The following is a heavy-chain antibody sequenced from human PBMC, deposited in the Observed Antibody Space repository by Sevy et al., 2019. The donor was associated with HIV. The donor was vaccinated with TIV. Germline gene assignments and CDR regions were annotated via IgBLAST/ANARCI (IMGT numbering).Heavy chain of an antibody. CDR1: GGSISAYY. V-gene: IGHV4-59*12. D-gene: IGHD5-12*01. CDR2: IYYTGST. J-gene: IGHJ5*02. CDR3: ARAPPVRSGDDSLNWLDP. Sequence: SETLSLTCTVSGGSISAYYWSWLRQPPGKGLEYIGDIYYTGSTYYNPSLKSRVTISVDTSKNQFSLNLRSVTAVDTAVYYCARAPPVRSGDDSLNWLDPWGQGILVTVPS.